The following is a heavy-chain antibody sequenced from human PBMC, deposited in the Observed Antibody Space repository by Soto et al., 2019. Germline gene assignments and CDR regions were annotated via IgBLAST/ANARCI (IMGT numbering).Heavy chain of an antibody. Sequence: SETRSRTCTFSVCCIIRCCYYLSFIREHPWNCLDLIVYSYYRLSTYYNPSLESRVTISVDTSKNQFSLKLSSVTSADTALYSCDREGGYCSGRTRYNDAFDIWGPGTMLTVS. D-gene: IGHD2-15*01. CDR3: DREGGYCSGRTRYNDAFDI. CDR2: SYYRLST. V-gene: IGHV4-31*03. CDR1: VCCIIRCCYY. J-gene: IGHJ3*02.